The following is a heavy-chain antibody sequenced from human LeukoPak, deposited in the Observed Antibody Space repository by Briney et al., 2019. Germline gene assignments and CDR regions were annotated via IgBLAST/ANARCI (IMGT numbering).Heavy chain of an antibody. Sequence: GGSLRPSCVASGFTFSTYAMGWVRQVPGKGLEWVSSVSESGGSTYYADSVKGRFTISRDNSKNTLYLQMNSLRAEDTAVYYCARGGPAAGRFDYWGQGTLVTVSS. J-gene: IGHJ4*02. CDR1: GFTFSTYA. V-gene: IGHV3-23*01. CDR3: ARGGPAAGRFDY. CDR2: VSESGGST. D-gene: IGHD6-13*01.